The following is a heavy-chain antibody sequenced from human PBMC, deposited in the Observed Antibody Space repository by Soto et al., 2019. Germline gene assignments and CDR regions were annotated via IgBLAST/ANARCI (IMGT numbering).Heavy chain of an antibody. CDR3: AHAPRGSSGFDY. V-gene: IGHV2-5*02. CDR2: IYWDDNR. J-gene: IGHJ4*02. CDR1: GISLSTSGVT. D-gene: IGHD6-19*01. Sequence: SGPTLVNPTQTLTLTCTFSGISLSTSGVTVGWILQPPGKALEWLALIYWDDNRRYSPSLKSRLTITKDTSKNRVVLTMTNMDPVDTATYYCAHAPRGSSGFDYWGQGTLVTVS.